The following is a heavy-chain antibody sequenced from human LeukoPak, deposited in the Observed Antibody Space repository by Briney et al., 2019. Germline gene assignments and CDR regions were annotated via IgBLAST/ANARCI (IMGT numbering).Heavy chain of an antibody. D-gene: IGHD1-14*01. CDR3: ASPRSNFDI. J-gene: IGHJ3*02. CDR2: ISSSGSTI. CDR1: GFTFSSYS. V-gene: IGHV3-48*04. Sequence: GGSLRHSCAASGFTFSSYSMNWVRQAPGKGLEWVSYISSSGSTIYYADSVKGRFTISRDNAKNSLYLQMNSLRAEDTAVYYCASPRSNFDIRGQGTMVTVSS.